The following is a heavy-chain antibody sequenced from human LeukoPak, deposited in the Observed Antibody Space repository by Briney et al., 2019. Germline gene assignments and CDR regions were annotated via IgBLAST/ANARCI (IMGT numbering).Heavy chain of an antibody. J-gene: IGHJ6*03. CDR2: IFPSGSA. V-gene: IGHV4-4*09. CDR1: GGSISSYY. Sequence: SKTLSLTCTVSGGSISSYYWSWIRQSPVKGLEWIGYIFPSGSAFYNPSLESRVTISLDTSENQFSLTLSSVTAADTAVYYCARRNHYFYYMDVWGKGTTVTVSS. CDR3: ARRNHYFYYMDV.